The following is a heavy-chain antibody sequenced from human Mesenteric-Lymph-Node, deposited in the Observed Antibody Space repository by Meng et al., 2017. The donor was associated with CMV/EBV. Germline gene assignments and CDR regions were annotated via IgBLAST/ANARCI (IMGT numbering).Heavy chain of an antibody. CDR3: ARALVREYNWFAP. V-gene: IGHV3-23*01. D-gene: IGHD3-10*01. Sequence: GESLKISCAASGLTFSNYWMHWVRHAPGKGLEWVSAISADGSRTYYGSSVKGRFTISRDRSRNTLHLQMNSLRADDTAVYYCARALVREYNWFAPWGQGTLVTVSS. J-gene: IGHJ5*02. CDR2: ISADGSRT. CDR1: GLTFSNYW.